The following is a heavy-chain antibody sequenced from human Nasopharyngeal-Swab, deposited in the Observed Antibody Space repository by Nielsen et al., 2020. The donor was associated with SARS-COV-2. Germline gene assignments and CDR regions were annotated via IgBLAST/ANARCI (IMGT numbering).Heavy chain of an antibody. J-gene: IGHJ6*02. V-gene: IGHV3-48*02. CDR3: ARDSELELRLRYYYYYGMDV. Sequence: GGSLRLSCAASGFTFSSYSMNWVRQAPGKGLEWISYISSSSSNIYYADSLKGRFTISRDNAKNSLYLQMNSLRDEDTAVYYCARDSELELRLRYYYYYGMDVWGQGTTVTVSS. CDR2: ISSSSSNI. D-gene: IGHD1-7*01. CDR1: GFTFSSYS.